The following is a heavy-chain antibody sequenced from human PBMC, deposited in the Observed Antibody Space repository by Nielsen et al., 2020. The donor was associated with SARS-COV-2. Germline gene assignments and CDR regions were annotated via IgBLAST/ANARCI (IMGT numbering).Heavy chain of an antibody. Sequence: GGSLRLSCAASGFTFRSYGMHWVRQAPGKGLEWVAVIWYDGSNKYYADSVKGRFTISRDNSKNTLYLQMNSLRAEDTAVYYCARVSSGKYGSGNYMDVWGKGTTVTVSS. CDR3: ARVSSGKYGSGNYMDV. J-gene: IGHJ6*03. V-gene: IGHV3-33*01. D-gene: IGHD3-10*01. CDR1: GFTFRSYG. CDR2: IWYDGSNK.